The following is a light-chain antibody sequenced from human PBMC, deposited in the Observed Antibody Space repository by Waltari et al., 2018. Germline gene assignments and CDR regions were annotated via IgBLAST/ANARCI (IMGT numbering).Light chain of an antibody. CDR3: QQYENLPLT. CDR2: EPS. J-gene: IGKJ5*01. CDR1: QYINNY. V-gene: IGKV1-33*01. Sequence: DIQMTQTPSSLSASVGDRVTISCQASQYINNYLNWYQQKPGKAPKLLIYEPSNLEIGVPSRFSGGGSGTDFTFIITSLQPEDIATYYCQQYENLPLTFGQGTRLEI.